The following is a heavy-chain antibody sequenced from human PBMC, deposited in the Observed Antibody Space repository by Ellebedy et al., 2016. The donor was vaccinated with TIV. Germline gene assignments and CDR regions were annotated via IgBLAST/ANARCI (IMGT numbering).Heavy chain of an antibody. D-gene: IGHD6-13*01. V-gene: IGHV1-69*13. CDR3: ARVYSRFDPAAV. Sequence: SVKVSCXASGGTFSSYAISWVRQAPGQGLEWMGGIIPIFGTANYAQKFQGRVTITADESTSTAYMELSSLRSDDTAVYYCARVYSRFDPAAVWGQGTTVTVSS. J-gene: IGHJ6*02. CDR1: GGTFSSYA. CDR2: IIPIFGTA.